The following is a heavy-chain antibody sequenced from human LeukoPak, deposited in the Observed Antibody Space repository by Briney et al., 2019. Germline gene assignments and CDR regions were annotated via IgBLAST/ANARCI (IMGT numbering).Heavy chain of an antibody. CDR3: ARDDSSGYFDY. J-gene: IGHJ4*02. D-gene: IGHD3-22*01. Sequence: GGSLRLSCAASGFTFSSYWMHWVRQAPGKGLEWVSVIYSGGSTYYADSVKGRFTISRDNSKNTLYLQMNSLRAEDTAVYYCARDDSSGYFDYWGQGTLVAVSS. CDR2: IYSGGST. V-gene: IGHV3-53*01. CDR1: GFTFSSYW.